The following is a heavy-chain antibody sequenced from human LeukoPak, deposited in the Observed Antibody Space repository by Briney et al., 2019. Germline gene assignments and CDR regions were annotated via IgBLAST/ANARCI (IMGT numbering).Heavy chain of an antibody. D-gene: IGHD3-16*01. V-gene: IGHV5-51*01. J-gene: IGHJ4*02. CDR1: GYSFATYW. Sequence: GESLKISCKGSGYSFATYWIGWVRHMPGKGLEWMGIVHPGDSDTRYSPPFQGQVTISADKSINTAYLQWNRLTTSDTAMYYCARPGGRAQHSFVSFDYWGQGTLVTVSS. CDR2: VHPGDSDT. CDR3: ARPGGRAQHSFVSFDY.